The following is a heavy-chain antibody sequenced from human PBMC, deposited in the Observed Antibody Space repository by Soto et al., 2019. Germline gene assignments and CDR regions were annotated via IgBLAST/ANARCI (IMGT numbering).Heavy chain of an antibody. CDR1: GGSISGYY. V-gene: IGHV4-59*12. J-gene: IGHJ6*02. CDR2: MYNTGST. CDR3: ARDLWGYCGTDCYPLDV. D-gene: IGHD2-21*02. Sequence: SETLSLTCPVSGGSISGYYWSWIRQPPGKGLEWIGYMYNTGSTVYNPSFKSRVTISVDTSKSQFSLRLNSVTAADTAVYYCARDLWGYCGTDCYPLDVWGQGTTVTVSS.